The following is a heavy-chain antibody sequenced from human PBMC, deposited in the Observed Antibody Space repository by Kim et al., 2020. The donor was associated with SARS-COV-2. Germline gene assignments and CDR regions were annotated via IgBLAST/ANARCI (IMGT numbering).Heavy chain of an antibody. D-gene: IGHD6-6*01. CDR1: GGSISSSSYY. J-gene: IGHJ5*02. Sequence: SETLSLTCTVSGGSISSSSYYWGWIRQPLGKGLEWIGSIYYSGSTYYNPSLKSRVTISVDTSKNQFSLKLSSVTAADTAVYYCARQWQLVLRNWFDPWGQGTLVTVSS. V-gene: IGHV4-39*01. CDR3: ARQWQLVLRNWFDP. CDR2: IYYSGST.